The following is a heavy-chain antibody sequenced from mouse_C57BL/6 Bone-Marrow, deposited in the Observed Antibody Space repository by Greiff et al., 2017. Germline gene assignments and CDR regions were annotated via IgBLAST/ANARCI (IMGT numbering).Heavy chain of an antibody. CDR1: GYTFTSYG. V-gene: IGHV1-81*01. D-gene: IGHD2-1*01. CDR2: IYPRSGNT. Sequence: QVQLQQSGAELARPGASVKLSCKASGYTFTSYGISWVKQRTGQGLEWIGEIYPRSGNTYYNEKFKGKATLTADKSSSTAYMELRSLTSEDSAVHFCARIYYGNYEGLDYWGQGTTLTVSS. J-gene: IGHJ2*01. CDR3: ARIYYGNYEGLDY.